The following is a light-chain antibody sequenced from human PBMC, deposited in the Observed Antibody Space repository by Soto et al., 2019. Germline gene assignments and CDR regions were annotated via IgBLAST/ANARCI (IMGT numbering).Light chain of an antibody. V-gene: IGKV1-39*01. CDR1: QSISSY. CDR2: AAS. CDR3: QQSYSTPIT. J-gene: IGKJ5*01. Sequence: DIQMTKSPSSLSASVGDRVTITCRASQSISSYLNWYQQKPGKAPKLLIYAASSLQSGVPSSFSGSGSGTDFTLTISSLQPEDFSTYYCQQSYSTPITFGPGTRLEIK.